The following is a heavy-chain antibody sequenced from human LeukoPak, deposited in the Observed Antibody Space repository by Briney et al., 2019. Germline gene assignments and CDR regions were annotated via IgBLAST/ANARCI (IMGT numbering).Heavy chain of an antibody. CDR2: IKQDGSEK. CDR3: GRGQTTVTN. Sequence: GGSLRLSCAASGFTFSCYWMSWVRQAPGKGLEWVANIKQDGSEKYYVDSVKGRFTISRDNAKNSLYLQMNSLRAEDTAVYFCGRGQTTVTNWGQGTLVTVSS. D-gene: IGHD4-17*01. V-gene: IGHV3-7*03. J-gene: IGHJ4*02. CDR1: GFTFSCYW.